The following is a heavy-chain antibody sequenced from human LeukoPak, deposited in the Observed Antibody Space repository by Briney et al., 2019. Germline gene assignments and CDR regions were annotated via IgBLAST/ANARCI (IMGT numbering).Heavy chain of an antibody. CDR3: AKDKFPPITMVRE. V-gene: IGHV3-9*01. J-gene: IGHJ4*02. CDR1: GFTFDDYA. D-gene: IGHD3-10*01. Sequence: PGGSLRLSCAASGFTFDDYAMHWVRQAPGKGLEWVSGISWNSGSIGYADSVKGRFTISRDNAKNSLYLQMNSLRAEDTALYYCAKDKFPPITMVREWGQGTLVTVSS. CDR2: ISWNSGSI.